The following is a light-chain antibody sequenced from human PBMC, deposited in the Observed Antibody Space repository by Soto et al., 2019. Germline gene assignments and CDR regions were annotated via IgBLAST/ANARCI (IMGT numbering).Light chain of an antibody. CDR3: QQYNSNPLT. CDR1: QSVSTW. V-gene: IGKV1-5*03. J-gene: IGKJ4*01. CDR2: KAY. Sequence: DIQMTQSPSTLSASVGARVTITCRASQSVSTWLAWYQQKPGKVPKLLIYKAYSLESGVPSRFSGSGSGTEFTLTISSLQPDDFATYYCQQYNSNPLTFGGGPKVEIK.